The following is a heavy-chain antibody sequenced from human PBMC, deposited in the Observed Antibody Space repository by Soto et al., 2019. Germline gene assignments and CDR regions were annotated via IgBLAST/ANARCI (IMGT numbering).Heavy chain of an antibody. D-gene: IGHD2-2*01. CDR1: GFTVSSHY. CDR2: INSGGST. V-gene: IGHV3-53*01. CDR3: AREVFCSSSSCQVRYGMDV. J-gene: IGHJ6*02. Sequence: GGSLRLSCAPSGFTVSSHYMSWVRQAPGKGLEWVSVINSGGSTYYADSVKGRFTISRDHSRNTLSLQMNSLRVEDTAVYYCAREVFCSSSSCQVRYGMDVWGQGTTVTVSS.